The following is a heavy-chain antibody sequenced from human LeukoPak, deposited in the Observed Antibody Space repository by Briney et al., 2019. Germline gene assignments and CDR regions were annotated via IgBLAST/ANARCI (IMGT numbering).Heavy chain of an antibody. V-gene: IGHV3-48*01. CDR3: ARVPGILPYYYYYMDV. J-gene: IGHJ6*03. D-gene: IGHD1-14*01. CDR2: ISSSSSTI. Sequence: GGSLRLSCAASGFTFSSYSMNWVRQAPGKGLEWGLYISSSSSTIYYADSVKGRFTISRDNAKNSLYLQMNSLRAEDTAVYYCARVPGILPYYYYYMDVWGKGTTVTVSS. CDR1: GFTFSSYS.